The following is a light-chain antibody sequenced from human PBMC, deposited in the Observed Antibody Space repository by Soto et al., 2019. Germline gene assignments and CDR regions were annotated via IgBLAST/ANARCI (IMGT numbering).Light chain of an antibody. J-gene: IGLJ3*02. V-gene: IGLV1-36*01. CDR2: YDN. Sequence: QPVLTQPPSVSEAPRQRVSISCSGGSSNIGNNAVNWYQQFPGKAPKLVIYYDNMLPAGVSDRFSGSKSGTSASLAISGLQSEDEADYYCATWDDSLNGLVFGGGTKLTVL. CDR3: ATWDDSLNGLV. CDR1: SSNIGNNA.